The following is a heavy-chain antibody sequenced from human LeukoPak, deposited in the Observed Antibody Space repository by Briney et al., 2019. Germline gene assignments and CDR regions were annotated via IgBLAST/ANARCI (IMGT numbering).Heavy chain of an antibody. CDR3: ARSYLGGWYYFDY. CDR1: GGSFSGYY. V-gene: IGHV4-34*01. J-gene: IGHJ4*02. Sequence: PSETPSLTCAVYGGSFSGYYWSWIRQPPGKGLEWIGEINHSGSTNYNPSLKSRVTISVDTSKNQFSLKLSSVTAADTAVYYCARSYLGGWYYFDYWGQGTLVTVSS. D-gene: IGHD6-19*01. CDR2: INHSGST.